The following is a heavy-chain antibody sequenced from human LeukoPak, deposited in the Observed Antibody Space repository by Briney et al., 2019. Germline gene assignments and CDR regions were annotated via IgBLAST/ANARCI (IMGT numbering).Heavy chain of an antibody. D-gene: IGHD2-2*02. CDR1: GGSIGSNGFY. V-gene: IGHV4-39*07. CDR2: IYYSENT. Sequence: SETLSLICTVSGGSIGSNGFYWGWIRQPPGKGLEWIGSIYYSENTHYNPSLKSRVTISGDTSKNQFSLKLSSVTAADTAVYYCARDRNIVVVPAAIDTLGSLFDPWGQGTLVTVSS. J-gene: IGHJ5*02. CDR3: ARDRNIVVVPAAIDTLGSLFDP.